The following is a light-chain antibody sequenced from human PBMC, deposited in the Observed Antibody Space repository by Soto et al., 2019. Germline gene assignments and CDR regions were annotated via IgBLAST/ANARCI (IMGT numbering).Light chain of an antibody. V-gene: IGKV1-12*01. CDR1: QGLAGW. CDR3: QQASSFPST. Sequence: DIQLAQSPSSVSASVGDRVTITCRASQGLAGWLGWYQQKPGTAPKLLISGASSLQNGVPSRFSGNGSGTDFRVRISSVQSDDFTTYFCQQASSFPSTFGHGTRLEFK. CDR2: GAS. J-gene: IGKJ5*01.